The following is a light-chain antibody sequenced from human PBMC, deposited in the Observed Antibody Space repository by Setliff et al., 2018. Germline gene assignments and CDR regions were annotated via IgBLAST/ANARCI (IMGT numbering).Light chain of an antibody. J-gene: IGLJ1*01. Sequence: QSALAQPRSVSGSPGQSVTISCTGTSSDVGGYNYVSWYQQHPGKDPKLMIYDVSKRPSGVPDRFSGSKSGNTASPTISGLQAEDEADYYCCSYAGSYTSFEVFGTGTKVTVL. V-gene: IGLV2-11*01. CDR2: DVS. CDR3: CSYAGSYTSFEV. CDR1: SSDVGGYNY.